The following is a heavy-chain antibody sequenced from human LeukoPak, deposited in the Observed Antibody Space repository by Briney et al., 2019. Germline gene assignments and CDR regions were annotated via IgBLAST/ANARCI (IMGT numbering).Heavy chain of an antibody. D-gene: IGHD5-18*01. Sequence: GGSLRLSCAASGLTFSSYWMYWVRQAPGKGLEWVSVIYSSGSTYYADSVKGRFTISRDNSKNTLYLQMNSLRAEDTAVYYCARDQAAMVSDAFDIWGQGTMVTVSS. J-gene: IGHJ3*02. CDR3: ARDQAAMVSDAFDI. V-gene: IGHV3-66*01. CDR2: IYSSGST. CDR1: GLTFSSYW.